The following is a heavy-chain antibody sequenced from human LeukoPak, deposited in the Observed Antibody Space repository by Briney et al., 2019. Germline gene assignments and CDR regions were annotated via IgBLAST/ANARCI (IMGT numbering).Heavy chain of an antibody. CDR1: GGSINNYY. J-gene: IGHJ4*02. D-gene: IGHD3-22*01. Sequence: TSEALSLTCTVSGGSINNYYWSWIRQPPGKGLEWIGYIYYRGSTNYNPSLKSRVTISLDTSRNQFSLKLSSVTAADTAVYYCARDHYYDSSGHSHYFDYWGQGSLVTVSS. V-gene: IGHV4-59*01. CDR2: IYYRGST. CDR3: ARDHYYDSSGHSHYFDY.